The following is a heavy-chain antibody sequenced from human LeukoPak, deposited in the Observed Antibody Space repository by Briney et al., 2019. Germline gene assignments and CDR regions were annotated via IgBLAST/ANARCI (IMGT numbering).Heavy chain of an antibody. Sequence: SQTLSLTCTVSGGSISSGGYYWSWIRQHPGKGLEWIVYIYYSGSTYYNPSLKSRVTISVDTSKNQFSLKLSSLTAADTAVYYCARNSVLLWFGELLPYYFDYWGQGTLVTVSS. CDR1: GGSISSGGYY. J-gene: IGHJ4*02. CDR2: IYYSGST. CDR3: ARNSVLLWFGELLPYYFDY. V-gene: IGHV4-31*03. D-gene: IGHD3-10*01.